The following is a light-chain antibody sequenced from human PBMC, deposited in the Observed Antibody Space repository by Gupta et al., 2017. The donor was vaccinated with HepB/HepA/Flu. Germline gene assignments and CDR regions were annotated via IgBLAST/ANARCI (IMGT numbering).Light chain of an antibody. CDR1: DINKY. J-gene: IGKJ5*01. Sequence: DINKYLAWYQVKPGKVPKLLMFGTSAVQSGVPSRFSGSGSGTEFTLTISSLQPEDVAIYYCQKYDTAPRTFGQGTRLDIK. CDR3: QKYDTAPRT. V-gene: IGKV1-27*01. CDR2: GTS.